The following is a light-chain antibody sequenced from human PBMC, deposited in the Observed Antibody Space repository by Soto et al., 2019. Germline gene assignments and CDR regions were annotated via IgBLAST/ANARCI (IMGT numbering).Light chain of an antibody. CDR2: AAS. CDR1: QSIGTG. CDR3: QQSESFPLT. Sequence: DIQMTQSPSSVSASIADRVTIACRASQSIGTGLVWYQQKAGKAPRLLIYAASNLQSGVPSRFSGSGSGTDLTLTISSLQPEDFATYYCQQSESFPLTFGGGTKWIS. J-gene: IGKJ4*01. V-gene: IGKV1-12*01.